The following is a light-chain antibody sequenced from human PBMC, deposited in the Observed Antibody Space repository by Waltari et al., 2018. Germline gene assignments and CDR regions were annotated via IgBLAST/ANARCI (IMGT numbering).Light chain of an antibody. CDR3: QSYDAGLSGPWV. CDR1: RSNIGAGFQ. CDR2: DTS. J-gene: IGLJ3*02. V-gene: IGLV1-40*01. Sequence: QSALTQPPSVSGAPGQRVTISCTGSRSNIGAGFQVYWYQHLPGAAPKPVIFDTSNRPSGVPDRFSAAKSGASASLTISGLQAEDEADYYCQSYDAGLSGPWVFGSGTKLTVL.